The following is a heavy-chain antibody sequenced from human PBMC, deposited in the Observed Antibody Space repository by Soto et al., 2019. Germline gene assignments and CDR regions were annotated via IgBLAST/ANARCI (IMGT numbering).Heavy chain of an antibody. V-gene: IGHV1-3*01. CDR1: GYTFMSYP. CDR2: INAGDDIT. Sequence: GASVKVSCKASGYTFMSYPLHWVRQAPGQRPEWMGWINAGDDITQFSQKFQGRLTFTRDTSASTGYMELRSLRSEDTAVYYCARDPFTLFRGVSPYLAYWAQGTPVTVSS. J-gene: IGHJ4*02. D-gene: IGHD3-10*01. CDR3: ARDPFTLFRGVSPYLAY.